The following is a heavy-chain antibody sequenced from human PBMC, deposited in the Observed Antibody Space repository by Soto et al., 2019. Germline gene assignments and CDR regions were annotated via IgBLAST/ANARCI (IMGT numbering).Heavy chain of an antibody. J-gene: IGHJ4*02. V-gene: IGHV1-69*01. CDR2: IIPIFGTA. D-gene: IGHD5-18*01. CDR3: ARDLGEGDSRGYFLDY. CDR1: GGTFSSYA. Sequence: QVQLVQSGAEVKKLGSSVKVSCKASGGTFSSYAISWVRQAPGQGLEWMGGIIPIFGTANYAQKFQGRVTITADESTSTAYMELSSLRSEDTAVYYCARDLGEGDSRGYFLDYWGQGTLVTVSS.